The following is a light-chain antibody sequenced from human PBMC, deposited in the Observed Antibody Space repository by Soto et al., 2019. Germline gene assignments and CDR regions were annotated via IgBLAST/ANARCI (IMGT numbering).Light chain of an antibody. Sequence: EIVLTHSPATLSVSPGERATLSCRASQSVGSNLAGYQQRPGQPPRLLIYDASTRATDIPARFSGGGSGTEFTLTISSLQSEDFAVYYCQQYNNWPYTFGQGTQLQIK. CDR1: QSVGSN. J-gene: IGKJ2*01. CDR3: QQYNNWPYT. V-gene: IGKV3-15*01. CDR2: DAS.